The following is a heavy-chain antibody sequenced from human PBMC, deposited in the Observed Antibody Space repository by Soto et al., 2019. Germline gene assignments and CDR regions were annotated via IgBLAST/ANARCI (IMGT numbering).Heavy chain of an antibody. V-gene: IGHV4-59*01. J-gene: IGHJ6*03. Sequence: PSETLSLTCPVSGGSISSYYWSWIRQPPGKGLEWIGYIYYSGSTNYNPSLKSRVTISVDTSKNQFSLELSSVTAADTAVYYCARGIAATAPYYMDVWGKGTTVTVSS. CDR2: IYYSGST. D-gene: IGHD6-25*01. CDR1: GGSISSYY. CDR3: ARGIAATAPYYMDV.